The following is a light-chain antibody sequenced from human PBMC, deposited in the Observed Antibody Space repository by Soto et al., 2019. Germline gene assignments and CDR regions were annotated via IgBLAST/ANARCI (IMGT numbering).Light chain of an antibody. CDR1: QNIGNY. CDR2: ESS. Sequence: VLTQSPATLSLSPGERATLSCRASQNIGNYLAWYQQKPGQAPRLLIYESSSRAAGIPARFSGSGSGTDFTLTISSLEPEDFAVYHCLARSNWPWTFGQGTKVEIK. CDR3: LARSNWPWT. J-gene: IGKJ1*01. V-gene: IGKV3-11*01.